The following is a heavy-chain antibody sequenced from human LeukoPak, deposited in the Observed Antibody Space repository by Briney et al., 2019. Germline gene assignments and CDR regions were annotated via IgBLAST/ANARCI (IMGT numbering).Heavy chain of an antibody. V-gene: IGHV3-53*01. CDR2: LYSGGTT. CDR1: GFTVSSKY. Sequence: PGGSLRLSCAASGFTVSSKYMSWVRQAPGKGLEWVSVLYSGGTTYYADSVKGRFTISRDNAKNTLYLQMNSLRVEDTALYYCARGIASSRSVAIDLWGQGTLVAVSS. J-gene: IGHJ4*02. CDR3: ARGIASSRSVAIDL. D-gene: IGHD6-13*01.